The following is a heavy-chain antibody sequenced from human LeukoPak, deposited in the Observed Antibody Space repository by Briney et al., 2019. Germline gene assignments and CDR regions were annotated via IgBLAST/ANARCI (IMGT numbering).Heavy chain of an antibody. CDR3: ARDRYFDWLLHPYYGMDV. J-gene: IGHJ6*02. Sequence: SETLSLTCAVYGGSFSDYHWSWIRQPPGKGLEWIGEIYHSGSTNYNPSLKSRVTISVDKSKNQFSLKLSSVTAADTAVYYCARDRYFDWLLHPYYGMDVWGQGTTVTVSS. D-gene: IGHD3-9*01. CDR2: IYHSGST. V-gene: IGHV4-34*01. CDR1: GGSFSDYH.